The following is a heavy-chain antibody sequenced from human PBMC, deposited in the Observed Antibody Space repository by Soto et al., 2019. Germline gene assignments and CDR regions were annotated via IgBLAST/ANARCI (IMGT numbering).Heavy chain of an antibody. J-gene: IGHJ6*02. CDR1: GFTFRSYE. CDR3: AREKGVGYYYYYGMDV. D-gene: IGHD1-26*01. CDR2: ISSSGTTI. V-gene: IGHV3-48*03. Sequence: VGSLRLSCAASGFTFRSYEMNWVRQAPGKGLEWISYISSSGTTIYYAGSVKGRFTISRDNAKNSLYLQMNSLRAEDTAVYYCAREKGVGYYYYYGMDVWGQGTTVTVSS.